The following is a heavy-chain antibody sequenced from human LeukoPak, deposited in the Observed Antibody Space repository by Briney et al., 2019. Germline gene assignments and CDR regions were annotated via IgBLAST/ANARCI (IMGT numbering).Heavy chain of an antibody. D-gene: IGHD6-19*01. V-gene: IGHV3-53*01. CDR1: GFSVSSNY. CDR2: IYTGGNT. Sequence: GGSLRLSCAASGFSVSSNYMNWVRQAPGKGLEWVSVIYTGGNTYYAESVKGRFTISRDNSKNTLYLQMHSLRAEDTAVYYCASPSSGQSFDIWGQGTLVTVSS. CDR3: ASPSSGQSFDI. J-gene: IGHJ4*02.